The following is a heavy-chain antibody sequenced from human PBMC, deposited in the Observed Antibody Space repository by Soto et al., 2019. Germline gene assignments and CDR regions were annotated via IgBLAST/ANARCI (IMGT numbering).Heavy chain of an antibody. CDR3: AKFPRGNYEPS. CDR2: LSYDGSEK. CDR1: EFTFKNYG. V-gene: IGHV3-30*18. J-gene: IGHJ5*02. D-gene: IGHD3-3*01. Sequence: PGGSLRLSCVVSEFTFKNYGMHWVRQAPGKGVEWVSVLSYDGSEKDYAAYVRDRFTISRDNSEITLYLQMNSLRTEDTAIYYCAKFPRGNYEPSWGQGTLVTVSS.